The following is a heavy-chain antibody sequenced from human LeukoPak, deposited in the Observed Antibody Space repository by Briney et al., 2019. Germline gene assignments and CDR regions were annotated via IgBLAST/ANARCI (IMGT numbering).Heavy chain of an antibody. Sequence: ASVKVSCKAPGYTFTSYDFNWVRQATGQRPEWMGWMSPNSGDTGYAQKFQDRVTMTRNTSISTAYMELSSLRSDDTAVYYCARGPPNWGYDYWGPGTLVTVSS. D-gene: IGHD7-27*01. V-gene: IGHV1-8*01. CDR2: MSPNSGDT. CDR3: ARGPPNWGYDY. J-gene: IGHJ4*02. CDR1: GYTFTSYD.